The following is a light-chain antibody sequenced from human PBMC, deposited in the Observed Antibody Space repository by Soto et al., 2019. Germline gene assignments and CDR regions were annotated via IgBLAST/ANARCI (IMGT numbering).Light chain of an antibody. V-gene: IGLV1-40*01. J-gene: IGLJ2*01. CDR3: AAWDDGLEDLL. CDR2: GNT. CDR1: SSNIGAGYD. Sequence: QTVVTQPPSVSGAPGQRVTISCTGTSSNIGAGYDVHWYQHLPGTAPKLLIYGNTIRPSGVPDRFSGSKSGTSASLAITGLQAEDEADYYCAAWDDGLEDLLFGGGTKLTVL.